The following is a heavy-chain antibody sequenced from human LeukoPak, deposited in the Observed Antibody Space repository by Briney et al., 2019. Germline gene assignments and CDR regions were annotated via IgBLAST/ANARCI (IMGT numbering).Heavy chain of an antibody. CDR1: GFTFSSYW. V-gene: IGHV3-7*01. CDR3: ATSRTFDY. Sequence: GGSLRPSCAASGFTFSSYWMNWVRQAPGKGLEWVANIKQDGSEKYYVDSVKGRFTISRDNAKNSLYLQMGSLRAEDTAVYYCATSRTFDYWGQGTLVTVSS. D-gene: IGHD1-7*01. J-gene: IGHJ4*02. CDR2: IKQDGSEK.